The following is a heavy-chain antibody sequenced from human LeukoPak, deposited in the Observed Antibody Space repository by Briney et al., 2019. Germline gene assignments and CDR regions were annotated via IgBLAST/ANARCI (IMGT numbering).Heavy chain of an antibody. Sequence: GGSLRLSCAASGFTFSSYSMNWVRQAPGKGLEWVSYIGSSSSTIYYADSVKGRFTISRDNAKNSLYLQMNSLRAEDTAVYYCARMDSTGGNLKIDYWGQGTLVTVSS. CDR1: GFTFSSYS. J-gene: IGHJ4*02. CDR3: ARMDSTGGNLKIDY. CDR2: IGSSSSTI. V-gene: IGHV3-48*01. D-gene: IGHD1-14*01.